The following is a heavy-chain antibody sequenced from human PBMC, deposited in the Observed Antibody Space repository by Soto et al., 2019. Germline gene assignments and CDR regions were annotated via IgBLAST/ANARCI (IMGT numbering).Heavy chain of an antibody. CDR2: FHYSENT. J-gene: IGHJ6*02. Sequence: QLQLQESGPGLVKPSETLSLTCTVSGGAISSGPYSWGWIRQPPGEGLEWIGTFHYSENTYYNPSLKSRVTLPVDMSKNQFSLKVTSVTVADTAIYYCARLGGYCSSTSCYGFYGMDVWGQGTTVIVSS. CDR1: GGAISSGPYS. CDR3: ARLGGYCSSTSCYGFYGMDV. V-gene: IGHV4-39*01. D-gene: IGHD2-2*01.